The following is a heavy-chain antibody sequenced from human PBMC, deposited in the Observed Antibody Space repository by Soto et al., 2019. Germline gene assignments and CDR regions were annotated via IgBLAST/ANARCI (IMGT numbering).Heavy chain of an antibody. CDR1: GFSFTRYS. CDR3: ARDLMPNDRGLGDLAF. V-gene: IGHV3-21*06. J-gene: IGHJ4*02. CDR2: VSSSTVDK. D-gene: IGHD3-22*01. Sequence: GGSLRLSCTASGFSFTRYSMNWVRQAPGKGLEWVSSVSSSTVDKYYSDSVKGRFTISRDNSKNSLSLQLNSLRDEDTAMYYCARDLMPNDRGLGDLAFWGQGTLVTVSS.